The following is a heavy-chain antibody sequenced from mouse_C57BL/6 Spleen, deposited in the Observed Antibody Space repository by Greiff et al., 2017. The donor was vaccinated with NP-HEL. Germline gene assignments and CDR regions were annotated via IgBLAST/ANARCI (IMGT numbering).Heavy chain of an antibody. D-gene: IGHD1-1*01. V-gene: IGHV1-69*01. Sequence: QVQLQQPGAELVMPGASVKLSCKASGYTFTSYWMHWVKQRPGQGLEWIGEIDPSDSYTNYNQKFKGKSTLTVDKSSSTAYMQLSSLTSEDSSVYYCARKGYYGISLDYWGQGTTLTVSS. CDR1: GYTFTSYW. J-gene: IGHJ2*01. CDR3: ARKGYYGISLDY. CDR2: IDPSDSYT.